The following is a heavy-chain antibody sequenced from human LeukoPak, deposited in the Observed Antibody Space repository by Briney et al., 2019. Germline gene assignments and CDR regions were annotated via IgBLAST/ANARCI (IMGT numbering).Heavy chain of an antibody. Sequence: GGSLRLSCAASGFTFDDYAMHWVRQAPGKGLEWVSGISWNSGTIGYADSIQGRFTISRDNAKNSLYLQMNSLRAEDTAVYYCARGTGTTLFDYWGQGTLVTVSS. D-gene: IGHD1-7*01. CDR3: ARGTGTTLFDY. J-gene: IGHJ4*02. CDR2: ISWNSGTI. CDR1: GFTFDDYA. V-gene: IGHV3-9*01.